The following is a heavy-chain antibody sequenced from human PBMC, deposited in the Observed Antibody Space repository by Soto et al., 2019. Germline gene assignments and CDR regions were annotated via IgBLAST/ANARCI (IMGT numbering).Heavy chain of an antibody. CDR3: ATESGMTTVITSDYYHSYAMDF. CDR2: ISPNSGAT. D-gene: IGHD4-17*01. V-gene: IGHV1-18*01. Sequence: ASVKVSCKASGYTFTSYGIIWVRQAPGQGLEWMGYISPNSGATTYAQNLQGRLTLTTDTSTSTAYMELSSLRSEDTAVYYCATESGMTTVITSDYYHSYAMDFWGQGPTVTVSS. J-gene: IGHJ6*02. CDR1: GYTFTSYG.